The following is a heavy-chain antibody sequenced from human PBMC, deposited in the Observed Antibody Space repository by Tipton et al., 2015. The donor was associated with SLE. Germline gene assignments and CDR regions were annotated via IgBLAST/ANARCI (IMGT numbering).Heavy chain of an antibody. D-gene: IGHD4-11*01. J-gene: IGHJ4*02. CDR1: GGSIGSFY. V-gene: IGHV4-59*06. CDR2: IYYSGST. Sequence: TLSLTCTVSGGSIGSFYWTWIRQPPGKGLEWIGYIYYSGSTYYNPSLQSRLTMSVDTSRNQFSLKLTSVTAADTAVYFCARFDYSNWDDYWGQGTLVTVSS. CDR3: ARFDYSNWDDY.